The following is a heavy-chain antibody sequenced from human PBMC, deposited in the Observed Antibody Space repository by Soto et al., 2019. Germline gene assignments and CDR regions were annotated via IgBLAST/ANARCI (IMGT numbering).Heavy chain of an antibody. V-gene: IGHV3-48*01. Sequence: VQLVASGGGLVQPGGSLRLSCVASGLSFSSYTMNWVRQAPGKGLEWLSYIGPRGSTKWYADSVKGRFTISRDNANNSLHLQMNSLRAEDTAVYYCARPDGRYYYGMDVWGLGTTVTVSS. CDR1: GLSFSSYT. J-gene: IGHJ6*02. CDR2: IGPRGSTK. CDR3: ARPDGRYYYGMDV.